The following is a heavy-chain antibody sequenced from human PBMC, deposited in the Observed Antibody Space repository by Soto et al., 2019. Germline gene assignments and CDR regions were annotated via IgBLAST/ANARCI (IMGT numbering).Heavy chain of an antibody. CDR3: AIHTERVDEKYYFDY. Sequence: SETLSLTCTVSGGSVGSGSYYWSWIRQPPGKGLEWIGYIYYSGSTNYNPSLKSRVTISVDTAKNQFPLELNSVTAADTAVYYRAIHTERVDEKYYFDYWGQGTLVTVSS. CDR1: GGSVGSGSYY. J-gene: IGHJ4*02. D-gene: IGHD1-1*01. V-gene: IGHV4-61*01. CDR2: IYYSGST.